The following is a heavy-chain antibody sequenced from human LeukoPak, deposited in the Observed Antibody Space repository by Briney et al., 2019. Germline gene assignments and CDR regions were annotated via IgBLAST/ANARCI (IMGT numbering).Heavy chain of an antibody. J-gene: IGHJ4*02. D-gene: IGHD1-26*01. CDR3: AKSYSGSYDNYFVY. CDR2: ISGSGGST. V-gene: IGHV3-23*01. Sequence: GGSLRLSCAASEFTFSSYAMNWVRQAPGKGLEWVSAISGSGGSTYYADSVKGRFTISRDNSKNILYLQMNSLRAEDTALYYCAKSYSGSYDNYFVYWGQGTLVIVSS. CDR1: EFTFSSYA.